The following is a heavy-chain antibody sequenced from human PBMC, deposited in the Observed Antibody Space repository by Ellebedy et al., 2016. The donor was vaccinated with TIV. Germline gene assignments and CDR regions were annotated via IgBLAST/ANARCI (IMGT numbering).Heavy chain of an antibody. V-gene: IGHV3-49*03. CDR2: IRSKAYGGTT. J-gene: IGHJ3*02. Sequence: GESLKISXTASGFTFGDYAMSWFRQAPGKGLEWVGFIRSKAYGGTTEYAASVKGRFTISRDDSKSIAYLQMNSLKTEDTAVYYCASSVFCSGVSCYSHAFDIWGQGTMVTVSS. CDR1: GFTFGDYA. D-gene: IGHD2-15*01. CDR3: ASSVFCSGVSCYSHAFDI.